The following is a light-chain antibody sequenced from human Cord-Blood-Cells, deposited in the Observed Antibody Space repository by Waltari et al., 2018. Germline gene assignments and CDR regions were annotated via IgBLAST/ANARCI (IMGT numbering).Light chain of an antibody. V-gene: IGKV4-1*01. CDR3: QQYYSTPYT. CDR2: SAS. CDR1: QSVLYSSNNKNY. Sequence: DIVMTQSPDSLAVSLGERATINCKSSQSVLYSSNNKNYLAWYQQKPGHPPKLYIYSASTRESGVPERFNGSGSETDFTLSISSLQAEDVAVYYCQQYYSTPYTFGQGTKLEIK. J-gene: IGKJ2*01.